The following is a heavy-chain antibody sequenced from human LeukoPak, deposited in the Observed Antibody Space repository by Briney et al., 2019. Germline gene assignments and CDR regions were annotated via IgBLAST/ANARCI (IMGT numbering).Heavy chain of an antibody. V-gene: IGHV3-74*01. CDR1: GFTFSSYW. CDR3: ARASPLHVGRIGAFDI. J-gene: IGHJ3*02. Sequence: GGSQRLSCAASGFTFSSYWMHWVRQAPGKGLVWVSRINTDGSSTSYADSVKGRFTISRDNAKNSLYLQMNSLRAEDTAVYYCARASPLHVGRIGAFDIWGQGTMVTVSS. CDR2: INTDGSST. D-gene: IGHD1-26*01.